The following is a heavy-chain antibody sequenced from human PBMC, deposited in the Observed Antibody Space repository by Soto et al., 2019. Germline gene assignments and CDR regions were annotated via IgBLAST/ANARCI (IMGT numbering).Heavy chain of an antibody. V-gene: IGHV4-39*01. CDR3: ARHMSSGWYGYYYYYGMDV. CDR2: IYYSGST. Sequence: PSETMSLTCTVSGGSISSSSYYWGWIRQPPGKGLEWIGSIYYSGSTYYNPSLKSRVTISVDTSKNQFSLKLSSVTAADTAVYYCARHMSSGWYGYYYYYGMDVWGQGTTVTVS. CDR1: GGSISSSSYY. D-gene: IGHD6-19*01. J-gene: IGHJ6*02.